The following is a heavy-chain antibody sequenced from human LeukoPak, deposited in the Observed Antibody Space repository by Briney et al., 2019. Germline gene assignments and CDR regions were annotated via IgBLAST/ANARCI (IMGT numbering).Heavy chain of an antibody. CDR3: AKTRGIAAAGTPYY. V-gene: IGHV3-23*01. CDR1: GFTFSSYA. D-gene: IGHD6-13*01. J-gene: IGHJ4*02. CDR2: ISGSGGST. Sequence: GRSLRLSCAASGFTFSSYAMSWVRQAPGKGLEWVSAISGSGGSTYYADSVKGRFTISRDNSKNTLYLQMNSLRAEDTAVYYCAKTRGIAAAGTPYYWGQGTLVTVSS.